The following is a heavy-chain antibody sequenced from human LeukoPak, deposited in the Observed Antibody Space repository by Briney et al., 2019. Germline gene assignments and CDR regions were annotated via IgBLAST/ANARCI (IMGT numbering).Heavy chain of an antibody. V-gene: IGHV3-23*01. CDR2: ITGSGSHT. CDR1: GFTFQSLD. Sequence: GGSLRLSCEASGFTFQSLDMTWIRQAAGKGLEWVSLITGSGSHTFYAASVRGRFTVSRDNSKNTMLLQMNALRDEATATYYCARRKFFRMGKKKEPNWFDSWGQGTLVTVSS. CDR3: ARRKFFRMGKKKEPNWFDS. J-gene: IGHJ5*01. D-gene: IGHD1-14*01.